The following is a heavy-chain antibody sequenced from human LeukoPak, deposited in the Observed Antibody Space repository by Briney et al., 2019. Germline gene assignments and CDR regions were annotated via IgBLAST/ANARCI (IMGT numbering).Heavy chain of an antibody. CDR1: GFTFSAYS. V-gene: IGHV3-21*01. Sequence: PGGSLRLSCAASGFTFSAYSMNWVRQAPGKGLELVSSISGSSSYIYYPDSVKGRFTISRDNAKNSLYLQMDSLRAEDTAVYFCANWDGGSYSFDYWGQGTLVTVSS. D-gene: IGHD1-26*01. CDR3: ANWDGGSYSFDY. J-gene: IGHJ4*02. CDR2: ISGSSSYI.